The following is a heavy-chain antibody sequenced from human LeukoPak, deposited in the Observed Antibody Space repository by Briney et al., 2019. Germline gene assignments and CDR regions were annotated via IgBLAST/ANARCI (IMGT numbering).Heavy chain of an antibody. CDR3: ARVLVEGDDYVWGSDPSYYFDY. V-gene: IGHV4-61*02. J-gene: IGHJ4*02. CDR1: GGSISSGSYY. CDR2: IYTSGST. Sequence: IPSQTLSLTCTVSGGSISSGSYYWRWIRQPAGKGLEWIGRIYTSGSTNYNPSLKSRVTISVDTSKNQFSLKLSSVTAADTAVYYCARVLVEGDDYVWGSDPSYYFDYWGQGTLVTVSS. D-gene: IGHD3-16*02.